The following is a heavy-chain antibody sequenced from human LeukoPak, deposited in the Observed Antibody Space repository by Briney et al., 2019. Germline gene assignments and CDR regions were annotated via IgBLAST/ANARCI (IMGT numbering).Heavy chain of an antibody. CDR2: INHSGST. D-gene: IGHD4-17*01. CDR3: ARTPRKVTTYYYGMDV. V-gene: IGHV4-34*01. J-gene: IGHJ6*04. CDR1: GGSFSGYY. Sequence: SETLSLTCAVYGGSFSGYYWSWIRQPSGKGLEWIGEINHSGSTNYNPSLKSRVTISVDTSKNQFSLKLSSVTAADTAVYYCARTPRKVTTYYYGMDVWGKGTTVTISS.